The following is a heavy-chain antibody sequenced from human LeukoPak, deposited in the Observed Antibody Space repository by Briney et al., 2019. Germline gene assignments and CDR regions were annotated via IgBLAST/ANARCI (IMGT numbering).Heavy chain of an antibody. CDR2: IRSDGSIT. CDR1: GFTFSGYW. V-gene: IGHV3-74*01. Sequence: GGSLILSCAASGFTFSGYWMHWVRQAPGKGLAWVSVIRSDGSITTYADSVKGRFTISRDTAKNTLYLQMNSLRAEDTAVYYCARDGRSGNFDKWGQGTLVSVSS. D-gene: IGHD1-26*01. CDR3: ARDGRSGNFDK. J-gene: IGHJ4*02.